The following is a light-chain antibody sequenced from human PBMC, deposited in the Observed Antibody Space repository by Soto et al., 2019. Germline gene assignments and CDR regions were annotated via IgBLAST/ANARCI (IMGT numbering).Light chain of an antibody. Sequence: ELVLTQSPGTPSLSPGERATLSCRASQSVSSSYLAWYQQKPGQAPRLLIYGASSRATGIPDRFSGSGSGTDFTLTISRLEPEDFAVYYCQQYGSSPWTFGQGTKVDIK. CDR3: QQYGSSPWT. CDR2: GAS. J-gene: IGKJ1*01. V-gene: IGKV3-20*01. CDR1: QSVSSSY.